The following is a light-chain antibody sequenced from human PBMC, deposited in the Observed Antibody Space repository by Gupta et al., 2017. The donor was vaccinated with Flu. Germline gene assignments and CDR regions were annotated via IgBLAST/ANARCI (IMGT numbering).Light chain of an antibody. CDR3: QHYDHFPFT. CDR1: QDISNY. Sequence: DVQMTQSPSSLTASVGDRVTITCQASQDISNYLNWYQQKPGKAPKLLISDASQVGSGVSSRFSGSASGTDFTFTITSLQPDDVATYYCQHYDHFPFTFGPGTRVNIK. V-gene: IGKV1-33*01. CDR2: DAS. J-gene: IGKJ3*01.